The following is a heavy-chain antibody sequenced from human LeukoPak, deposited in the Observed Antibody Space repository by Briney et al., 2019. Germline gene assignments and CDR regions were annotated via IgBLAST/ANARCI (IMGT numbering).Heavy chain of an antibody. V-gene: IGHV3-74*01. Sequence: GGSLRLSCAASGFTFSSYWMHWVRQAPGKGLVWVSRINSDGSSTSYADSVKGRFTISRDNSRSTLYLQMNSLRADDTAVYYCGRTIAQYSNSWLYYFYGLDVWGQGTTVTVSS. CDR2: INSDGSST. CDR3: GRTIAQYSNSWLYYFYGLDV. J-gene: IGHJ6*02. D-gene: IGHD6-13*01. CDR1: GFTFSSYW.